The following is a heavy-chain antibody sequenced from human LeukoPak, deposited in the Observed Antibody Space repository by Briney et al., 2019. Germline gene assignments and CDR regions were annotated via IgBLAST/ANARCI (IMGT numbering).Heavy chain of an antibody. Sequence: GGSLRLSCAASGFTFSSYGMHWVRQAPGKGLEWVAVIWYDGSNKYYADSVKGRFTISRGNSKNTLYLQMNSLRAEDTAVYYCARDLIVGATGWFDPWGQGTLVIVSS. D-gene: IGHD1-26*01. CDR2: IWYDGSNK. CDR1: GFTFSSYG. CDR3: ARDLIVGATGWFDP. V-gene: IGHV3-33*01. J-gene: IGHJ5*02.